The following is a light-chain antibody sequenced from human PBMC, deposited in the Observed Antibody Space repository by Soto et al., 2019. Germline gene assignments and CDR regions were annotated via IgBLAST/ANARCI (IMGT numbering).Light chain of an antibody. CDR3: QQRSNWPAT. Sequence: EIELTQSPATLSLSPGERATLSCRASQSVSSYFAWYQQKPGQAPRLLIYDASNRATGVPPRFSGSGSGTDLSLTITSIEPADYAVYYCQQRSNWPATFGEGTKVEIK. CDR2: DAS. J-gene: IGKJ4*01. CDR1: QSVSSY. V-gene: IGKV3-11*01.